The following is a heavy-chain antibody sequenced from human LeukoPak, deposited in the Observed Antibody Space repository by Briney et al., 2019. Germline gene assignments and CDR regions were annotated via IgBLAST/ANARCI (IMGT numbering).Heavy chain of an antibody. V-gene: IGHV3-30-3*01. Sequence: GGSLRLSCAASGFTFSSYAMHWVRQAPGKGLEWVAVISYDGSNKYYADSVKGRFTISRDNSKNTLYLQMNSLRAEDTAVYYCARGVTIFGVVIIDHAFDIWGQGTMVTVSS. J-gene: IGHJ3*02. CDR3: ARGVTIFGVVIIDHAFDI. CDR2: ISYDGSNK. CDR1: GFTFSSYA. D-gene: IGHD3-3*01.